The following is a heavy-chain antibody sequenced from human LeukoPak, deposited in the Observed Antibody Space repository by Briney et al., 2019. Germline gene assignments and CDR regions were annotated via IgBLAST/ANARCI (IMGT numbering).Heavy chain of an antibody. V-gene: IGHV5-51*01. CDR2: IYPGDSDT. CDR3: ARSAAGTDYFDY. CDR1: GYSFTTYR. J-gene: IGHJ4*02. Sequence: GESLKISCQGSGYSFTTYRIGWVRQMPGKGLEWMGIIYPGDSDTRYSPSFQGQVTTSADKSISTAYLQWSSLKASDTAMYYCARSAAGTDYFDYWGQGTLVTVSS. D-gene: IGHD6-13*01.